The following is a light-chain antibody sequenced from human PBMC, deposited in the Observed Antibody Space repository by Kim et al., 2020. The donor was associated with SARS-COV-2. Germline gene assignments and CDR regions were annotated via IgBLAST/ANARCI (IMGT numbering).Light chain of an antibody. J-gene: IGLJ2*01. CDR2: TND. V-gene: IGLV1-47*01. CDR3: ASWDDSLSGPV. Sequence: QSVLTQPPSASGTPGQRVTISCSGSSSNIGSNSVYWYQQLPGMAPKLLIYTNDQRPSGVPDRFSGSKSGTSASLAISGLRSEDEGDYHCASWDDSLSGPVFGGGTKVTVL. CDR1: SSNIGSNS.